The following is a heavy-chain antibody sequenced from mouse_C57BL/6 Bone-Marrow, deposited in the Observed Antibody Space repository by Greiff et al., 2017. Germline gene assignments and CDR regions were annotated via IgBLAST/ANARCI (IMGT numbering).Heavy chain of an antibody. D-gene: IGHD1-1*01. CDR3: ARPYGSDWYFDV. J-gene: IGHJ1*03. V-gene: IGHV5-17*01. CDR2: ISSGSSTI. Sequence: DVQLVESGGGLVKPGGSLKLSCAASGFTFSDYGMHWVRQAPEKGLEWVAYISSGSSTIYYADTVKGRFTISRDNAKNTLFLQMTSLRSEDTAMCDCARPYGSDWYFDVWGTGTTVTVSS. CDR1: GFTFSDYG.